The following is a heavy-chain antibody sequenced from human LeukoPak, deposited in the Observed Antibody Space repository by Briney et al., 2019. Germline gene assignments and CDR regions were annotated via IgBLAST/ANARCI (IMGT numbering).Heavy chain of an antibody. D-gene: IGHD4/OR15-4a*01. Sequence: QPGRSLRLSRAASGFTFSSYGMHWVRQAPGKGLEWVAVIWYDGSNKYYADSVKGRFTISRDNPKNTLYLQMNSLRAEDTAVYYCAKSGMVVNSFDYWGQGTLVTVSS. CDR3: AKSGMVVNSFDY. CDR1: GFTFSSYG. V-gene: IGHV3-33*06. J-gene: IGHJ4*02. CDR2: IWYDGSNK.